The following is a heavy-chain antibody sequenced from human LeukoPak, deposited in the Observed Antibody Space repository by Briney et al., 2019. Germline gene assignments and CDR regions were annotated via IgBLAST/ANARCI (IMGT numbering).Heavy chain of an antibody. CDR1: GFTFSSYW. J-gene: IGHJ4*02. CDR3: ARAPYCIGGSCRFDY. V-gene: IGHV3-7*03. CDR2: IKQDGSEK. Sequence: PRGSPRLSCAASGFTFSSYWMSWVRQAPGKGLEWVANIKQDGSEKYYVDSVKGRFTISRDNAKNSLYLQMNSLRAEDTAVYYCARAPYCIGGSCRFDYWGQGTLVTVSS. D-gene: IGHD2-15*01.